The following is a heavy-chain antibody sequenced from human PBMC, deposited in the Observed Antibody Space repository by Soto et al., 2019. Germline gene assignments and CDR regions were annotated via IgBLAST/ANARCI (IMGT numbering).Heavy chain of an antibody. CDR2: IKQDGSEK. V-gene: IGHV3-7*01. D-gene: IGHD2-15*01. J-gene: IGHJ6*03. CDR3: ARAGSYYYYYYMDV. CDR1: GFTFSSYW. Sequence: EVQLVESGGGLVQPGGSLRLSCAASGFTFSSYWMSWVRQAPGKGLEWVANIKQDGSEKYYVDSVKGRFTISRDNAKNSLYLQMNSLRAEDTAVYYCARAGSYYYYYYMDVWGKGTTVTVSS.